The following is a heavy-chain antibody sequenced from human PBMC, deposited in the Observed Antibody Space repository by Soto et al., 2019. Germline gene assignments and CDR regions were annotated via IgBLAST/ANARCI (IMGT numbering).Heavy chain of an antibody. V-gene: IGHV1-69*12. Sequence: QVQLVQSGAEVKKPGSSVKVSCKASGGTFSNYPISWVRQSPGQGLEWMGGIITIFGTVNYAQKFQGRVTITADESTSTAYMELSSLRSEGTAVYYCARGNHRWLQLWYFDLWGRGTLVTVSS. J-gene: IGHJ2*01. CDR3: ARGNHRWLQLWYFDL. CDR1: GGTFSNYP. D-gene: IGHD5-12*01. CDR2: IITIFGTV.